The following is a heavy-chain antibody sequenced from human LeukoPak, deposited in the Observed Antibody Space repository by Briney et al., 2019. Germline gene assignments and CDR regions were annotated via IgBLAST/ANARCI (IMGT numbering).Heavy chain of an antibody. V-gene: IGHV1-46*01. CDR2: ISPSGGST. CDR1: GYTLTSYY. CDR3: ARVHGPTVGATTHYYYYYMDV. J-gene: IGHJ6*03. D-gene: IGHD1-26*01. Sequence: ASVKVSCKASGYTLTSYYMHWVRQAPGQGLEWMAIISPSGGSTFYAQKFQGRVTMTRDMSTSTVYMELSSLRSEDTAVYYCARVHGPTVGATTHYYYYYMDVWGKGTTVTISS.